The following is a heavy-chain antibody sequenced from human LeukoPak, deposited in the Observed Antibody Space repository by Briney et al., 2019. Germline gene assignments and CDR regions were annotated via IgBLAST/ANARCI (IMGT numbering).Heavy chain of an antibody. Sequence: ASVKVSCKASGYTFTSYGISWVRQAPGQGLEWMGRISAYNGNTNYAQKLQGRVTMTTDTSTSTAYMELRSLRSDDTAVYYCARDPRYYDFWSGTHYFDYWGQGTLVTVSS. CDR3: ARDPRYYDFWSGTHYFDY. CDR1: GYTFTSYG. J-gene: IGHJ4*02. V-gene: IGHV1-18*01. D-gene: IGHD3-3*01. CDR2: ISAYNGNT.